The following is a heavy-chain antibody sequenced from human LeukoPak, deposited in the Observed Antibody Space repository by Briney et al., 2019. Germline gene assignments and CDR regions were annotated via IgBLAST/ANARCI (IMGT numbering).Heavy chain of an antibody. V-gene: IGHV4-39*07. CDR1: GGSISSSSYY. CDR3: ARGQQLVRHWFDP. Sequence: SETLSLTCTVSGGSISSSSYYWGWIRQPPGKGLEWIGSIYYSGSTNYNPSLKSRVTISVDTSKNQFSLKLSSVTAADTAVYYCARGQQLVRHWFDPWGQGTPVTVSS. J-gene: IGHJ5*02. CDR2: IYYSGST. D-gene: IGHD6-13*01.